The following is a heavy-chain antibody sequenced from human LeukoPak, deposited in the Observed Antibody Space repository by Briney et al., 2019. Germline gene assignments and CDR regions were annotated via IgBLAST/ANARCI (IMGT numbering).Heavy chain of an antibody. CDR3: AKGRPSFSALDRVATDEFDY. J-gene: IGHJ4*02. Sequence: GGSLRLSCAASGFTVSSYGMHWVRQAPGKGLEWVAVISYDGSNKYYADSVKGRFTISRDNSKTTLYLQMNSLSAEDTAVYYCAKGRPSFSALDRVATDEFDYWGQGTLVTVSS. CDR1: GFTVSSYG. V-gene: IGHV3-30*18. D-gene: IGHD5-12*01. CDR2: ISYDGSNK.